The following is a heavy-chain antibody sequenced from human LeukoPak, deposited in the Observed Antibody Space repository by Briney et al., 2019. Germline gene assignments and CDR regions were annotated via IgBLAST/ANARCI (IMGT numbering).Heavy chain of an antibody. CDR3: AREKAGSYNFDY. CDR1: GGTFSSYA. D-gene: IGHD6-6*01. V-gene: IGHV1-46*01. Sequence: ASVKVSCKASGGTFSSYAISWVRQAPGQGLEWMGIINPSQGNTIYAQQFQGRVTMTSDTSTSTVYMELSSLRSEDTALYYCAREKAGSYNFDYWGQGTLVTVSS. J-gene: IGHJ4*02. CDR2: INPSQGNT.